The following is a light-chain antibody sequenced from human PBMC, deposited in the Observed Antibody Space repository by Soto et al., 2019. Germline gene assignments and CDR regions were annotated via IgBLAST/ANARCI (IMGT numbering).Light chain of an antibody. J-gene: IGLJ1*01. CDR1: SSDVGSYDY. Sequence: QSALIQPPSVSGSPGQSVTISCTGTSSDVGSYDYVSWYQQHPGTVPKPMIYNVNTRPSGVPDRFSGSKSGNTASMTISGLQAEDEAEYYCRSYTSRDTHVFGTGTKLTVL. CDR3: RSYTSRDTHV. CDR2: NVN. V-gene: IGLV2-18*02.